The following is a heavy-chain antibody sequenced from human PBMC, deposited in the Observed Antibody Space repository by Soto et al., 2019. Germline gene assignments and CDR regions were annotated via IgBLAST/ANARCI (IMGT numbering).Heavy chain of an antibody. CDR2: IYSAGSA. V-gene: IGHV3-66*01. CDR1: GFTVSSYR. J-gene: IGHJ4*02. Sequence: GGSLRLSCAASGFTVSSYRMSWVRQAPGKGLEWVSVIYSAGSADFADSVKGRFTISRDNSKNTLYLQMSSLRAEDTAVYYCARGSYYYDSSGYYHYWGQGTLVTVSS. CDR3: ARGSYYYDSSGYYHY. D-gene: IGHD3-22*01.